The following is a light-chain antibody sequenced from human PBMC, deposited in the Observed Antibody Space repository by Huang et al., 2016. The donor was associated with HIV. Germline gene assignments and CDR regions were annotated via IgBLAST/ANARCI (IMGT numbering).Light chain of an antibody. Sequence: EIVLTQSPATLSFFPGQRVSLSCRASQNINTHLAWSQQRPGQPPRLLIYDASRRVPGVAARFSGHGCGTDFTLTISSLESEDFATYYCQQRVNGLTFGGGTKV. CDR3: QQRVNGLT. CDR1: QNINTH. J-gene: IGKJ4*01. CDR2: DAS. V-gene: IGKV3-11*01.